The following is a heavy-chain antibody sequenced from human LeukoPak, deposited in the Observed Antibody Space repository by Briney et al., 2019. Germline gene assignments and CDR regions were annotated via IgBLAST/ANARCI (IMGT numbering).Heavy chain of an antibody. CDR1: GFTFSDYY. CDR3: ARLYSWDYFDY. J-gene: IGHJ4*02. V-gene: IGHV3-11*04. Sequence: GGSLRLSCAASGFTFSDYYMSWIRQAPGKGLEWVSYISSSGSTIYYADSVKGRFTISRDNAKNSLYLQMNSLRAENTAVYYCARLYSWDYFDYWGQGTLVTVSS. CDR2: ISSSGSTI. D-gene: IGHD5-18*01.